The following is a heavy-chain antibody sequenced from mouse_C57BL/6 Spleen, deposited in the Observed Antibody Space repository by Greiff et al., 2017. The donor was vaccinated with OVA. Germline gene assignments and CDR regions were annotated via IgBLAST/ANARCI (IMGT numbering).Heavy chain of an antibody. CDR3: TTDGNYLDY. V-gene: IGHV14-4*01. CDR2: IDPENGDT. CDR1: GFNIKDDY. J-gene: IGHJ2*01. D-gene: IGHD2-1*01. Sequence: VQLQQPGAELVRPGASVKLSCTASGFNIKDDYMHWVKQRPEQGLEWIGWIDPENGDTEYASKFQGKATITADTSSNTAYLQLSSLTSEDTAVYYCTTDGNYLDYWGQGTTLTVSS.